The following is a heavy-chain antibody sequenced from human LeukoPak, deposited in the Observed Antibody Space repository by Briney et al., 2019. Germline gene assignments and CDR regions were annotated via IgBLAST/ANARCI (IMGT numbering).Heavy chain of an antibody. CDR3: ARDPYGSSSWYRWFDP. CDR2: TYYRSKWYN. CDR1: GDSVSSNSAA. D-gene: IGHD6-13*01. Sequence: SQTLSLTCAISGDSVSSNSAAWSWIRQSPSRGLEWLGRTYYRSKWYNDYAVSVKSRITINPDTSKNQFSLRLNSVTPEDTAVYYCARDPYGSSSWYRWFDPWGQGTLVTVSS. J-gene: IGHJ5*02. V-gene: IGHV6-1*01.